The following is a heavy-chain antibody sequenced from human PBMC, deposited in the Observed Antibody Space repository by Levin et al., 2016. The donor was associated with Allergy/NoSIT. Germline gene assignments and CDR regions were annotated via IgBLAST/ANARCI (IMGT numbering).Heavy chain of an antibody. Sequence: ASVKVSCKPSGYTFTAYYIHWVRQAPGQGLEWMGWINPNSGDTKYAQKFQGRLTMTRDTSISTAYMELNSLRSDDTAVYYCGRGRGYNYGRSIDYWGQGTLVTVSS. V-gene: IGHV1-2*02. CDR2: INPNSGDT. CDR1: GYTFTAYY. D-gene: IGHD5-18*01. CDR3: GRGRGYNYGRSIDY. J-gene: IGHJ4*02.